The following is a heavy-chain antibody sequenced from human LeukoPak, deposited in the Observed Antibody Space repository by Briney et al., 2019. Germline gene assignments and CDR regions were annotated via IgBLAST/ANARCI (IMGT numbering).Heavy chain of an antibody. J-gene: IGHJ4*02. Sequence: GGSLRLSCAASGFTFSTYAMSWVRQAPGKGLEWVSAISGSGGNTYYADSVKGRFTISRDNSKNTLYLQMNSLRAEDTAVYYCARGYNYGYSAFWGQGTLVTVSS. V-gene: IGHV3-23*01. CDR3: ARGYNYGYSAF. CDR1: GFTFSTYA. D-gene: IGHD5-18*01. CDR2: ISGSGGNT.